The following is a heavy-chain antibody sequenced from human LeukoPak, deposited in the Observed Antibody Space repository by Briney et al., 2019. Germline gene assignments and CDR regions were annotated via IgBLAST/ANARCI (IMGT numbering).Heavy chain of an antibody. J-gene: IGHJ4*02. D-gene: IGHD3-10*01. Sequence: SQTLSLICAISGDSVSSKSAGWNWIRQSPSRGLEWLGRTYYWSKWYNDYAVSVKSRITINPDTSKNQFSLQLNSVTPEDTAVYYCARNSGPYYTFDYWGQGTLVTVSS. CDR1: GDSVSSKSAG. V-gene: IGHV6-1*01. CDR3: ARNSGPYYTFDY. CDR2: TYYWSKWYN.